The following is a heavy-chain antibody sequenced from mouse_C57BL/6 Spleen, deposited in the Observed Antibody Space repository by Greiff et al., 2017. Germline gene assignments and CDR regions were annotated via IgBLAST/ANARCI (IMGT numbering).Heavy chain of an antibody. D-gene: IGHD6-1*01. CDR1: GYTFTSYW. V-gene: IGHV1-55*01. CDR2: IYPGSGST. Sequence: QVQLQQSGAELVKPGASVKLSCNASGYTFTSYWITWVKQRPGQGLEWIGDIYPGSGSTNYNEKFKSKATLTVDTSSSTAYMQLSSLTSEASAVYYCARSIEGAAWFAYWGQGTLVTVSA. CDR3: ARSIEGAAWFAY. J-gene: IGHJ3*01.